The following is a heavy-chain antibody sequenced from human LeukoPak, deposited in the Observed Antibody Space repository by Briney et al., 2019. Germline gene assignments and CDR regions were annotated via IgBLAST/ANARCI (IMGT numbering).Heavy chain of an antibody. J-gene: IGHJ6*02. CDR3: ARDPRYCSGGSCSGYGMDV. D-gene: IGHD2-15*01. CDR1: GYTFTSYG. CDR2: ISAYNGNT. Sequence: GASVKVSCKASGYTFTSYGISWVRQAPGQGLEWMGWISAYNGNTNYAQKLQGRVTMTTDTSTSTAYMELRSLRSDDTAVYYCARDPRYCSGGSCSGYGMDVWGQGTTVTVSS. V-gene: IGHV1-18*01.